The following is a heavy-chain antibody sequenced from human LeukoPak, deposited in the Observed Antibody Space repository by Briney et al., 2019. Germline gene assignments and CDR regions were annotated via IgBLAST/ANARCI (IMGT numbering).Heavy chain of an antibody. Sequence: GASVKVSCKASGYTFTSYYMHWVRQAPGQGLEWMGIINPSGGSTSYAQKFQGRVTMTRDTSTCTVYMELSSLRSEDTAVYYCARDSPLTGSLDYWGQGTLVTVSS. CDR1: GYTFTSYY. J-gene: IGHJ4*02. V-gene: IGHV1-46*01. CDR3: ARDSPLTGSLDY. CDR2: INPSGGST. D-gene: IGHD7-27*01.